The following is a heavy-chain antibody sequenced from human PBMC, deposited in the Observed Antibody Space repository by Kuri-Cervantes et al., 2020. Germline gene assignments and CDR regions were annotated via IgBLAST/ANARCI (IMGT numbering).Heavy chain of an antibody. CDR1: GFTFSSYA. V-gene: IGHV4-34*01. CDR2: INHSGSI. Sequence: ESLKISCAASGFTFSSYAMHWVRQAPGEGLEWIGEINHSGSINYNPSLKSRVTISEDTSKNQFSLKLNSVTAADTAVYYCARAGNRGECNLISCYAFWGQGILVTVSS. J-gene: IGHJ4*02. D-gene: IGHD2-2*01. CDR3: ARAGNRGECNLISCYAF.